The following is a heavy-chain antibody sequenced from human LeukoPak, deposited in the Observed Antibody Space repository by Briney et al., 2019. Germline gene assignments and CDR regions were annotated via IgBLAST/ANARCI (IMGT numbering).Heavy chain of an antibody. D-gene: IGHD6-13*01. CDR1: GVSFSGYY. Sequence: SETLSLTCAVYGVSFSGYYWSWIRQPPGKGLEWIGEINHSGSTNYNPSLKSRVTISVDTSKNQFSLKLSSVTAADTAVYYCARVRYSSSWYEAYYFDYWGQGTLVTVSS. V-gene: IGHV4-34*01. CDR2: INHSGST. CDR3: ARVRYSSSWYEAYYFDY. J-gene: IGHJ4*02.